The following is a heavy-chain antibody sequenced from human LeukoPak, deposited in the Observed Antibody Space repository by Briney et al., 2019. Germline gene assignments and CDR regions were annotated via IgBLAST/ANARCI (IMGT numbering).Heavy chain of an antibody. CDR1: GFTFSSYT. V-gene: IGHV3-23*01. D-gene: IGHD5-12*01. J-gene: IGHJ4*02. CDR2: INDNGINT. CDR3: AKRRSSGYDFDS. Sequence: PGGSLRLSCAASGFTFSSYTMSWVRQAPGKGLEWVSTINDNGINTYYADSVKGRFTISRDNSKNTLYLQMNSLRAEDTAVYNCAKRRSSGYDFDSWGQGTLVTVSS.